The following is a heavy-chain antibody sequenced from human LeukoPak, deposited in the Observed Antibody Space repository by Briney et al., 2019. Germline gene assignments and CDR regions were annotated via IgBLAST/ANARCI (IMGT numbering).Heavy chain of an antibody. V-gene: IGHV3-30*02. CDR1: GFTFSSYG. CDR3: ARECEGGSGSYSLY. Sequence: GGSLRLSCAASGFTFSSYGMHWVRQAPGKGLEWVAFIRYDGSNKYYADSVKGRFTISRDNSKNTLYLQMNSLRAEDTAVYYCARECEGGSGSYSLYWGQGTLVTVSS. J-gene: IGHJ4*02. D-gene: IGHD3-10*01. CDR2: IRYDGSNK.